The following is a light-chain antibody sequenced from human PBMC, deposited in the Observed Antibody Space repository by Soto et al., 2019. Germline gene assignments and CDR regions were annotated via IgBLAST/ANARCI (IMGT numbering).Light chain of an antibody. CDR2: ESS. CDR3: QQYQSWPLT. J-gene: IGKJ4*01. V-gene: IGKV3-15*01. CDR1: QSVYSN. Sequence: EIVMTQSPATLSLSPGERATLSCRASQSVYSNLAWYQQKPGQTPRLLIYESSTRATGIPARCSGGGSGTEFTLTISSLQSEDFADYFCQQYQSWPLTFGGGTKVEIK.